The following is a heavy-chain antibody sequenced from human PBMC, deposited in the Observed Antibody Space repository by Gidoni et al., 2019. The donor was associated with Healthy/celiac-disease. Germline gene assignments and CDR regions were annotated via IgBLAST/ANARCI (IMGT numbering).Heavy chain of an antibody. J-gene: IGHJ3*02. CDR2: IYYSGST. CDR1: GGSISSGDYY. Sequence: QVQLQESGPGLVKPSQTLSLTCTVSGGSISSGDYYWSWIRQPPGKGLEWIGYIYYSGSTYYNPSLKSRVTISVDTSKNQFSLKLSSVTAADTAVYYCARAPYDFWSAPVDAFDIWGQGTMVTVSS. CDR3: ARAPYDFWSAPVDAFDI. D-gene: IGHD3-3*01. V-gene: IGHV4-30-4*01.